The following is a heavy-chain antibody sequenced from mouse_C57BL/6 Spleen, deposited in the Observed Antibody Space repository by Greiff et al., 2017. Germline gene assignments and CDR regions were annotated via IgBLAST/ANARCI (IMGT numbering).Heavy chain of an antibody. J-gene: IGHJ2*01. D-gene: IGHD3-1*01. CDR1: GYSFTDYN. CDR2: IYPNYGTT. V-gene: IGHV1-39*01. CDR3: ARSGTVCDY. Sequence: EVQLVESGPELVKPGASVKISCKASGYSFTDYNITWVKQSNVKSLEWIGVIYPNYGTTSYNQKFKGKATLTVDHSSSTAYMQRNILTSEDAAVYYCARSGTVCDYWGQGTTLTVSS.